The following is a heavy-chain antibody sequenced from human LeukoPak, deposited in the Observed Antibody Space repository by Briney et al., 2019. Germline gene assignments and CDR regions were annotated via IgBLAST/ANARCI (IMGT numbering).Heavy chain of an antibody. J-gene: IGHJ4*02. D-gene: IGHD1-26*01. Sequence: PSETLSLTCTVSGGSISSSSYYWGWIRQPPGKGLEWIGQVYYSGTTNYNPSLQSRVTISVDTSKNQFSLRLSSVTAADTAVYYCARKWELPPYYFDYWGQGTLVNVSS. CDR2: VYYSGTT. V-gene: IGHV4-61*05. CDR1: GGSISSSSYY. CDR3: ARKWELPPYYFDY.